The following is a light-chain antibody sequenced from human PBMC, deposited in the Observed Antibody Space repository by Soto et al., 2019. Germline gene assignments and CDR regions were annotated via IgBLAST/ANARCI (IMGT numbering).Light chain of an antibody. CDR3: QQYGSSPPWT. CDR2: GAF. Sequence: EIVLTQSPGTLSLSPGERATLSCRASQSVSDNYLAWHQQKPGQAPRLLIYGAFTRATGIPDRFSGSGSGTDFSLTISRLEPEDFAVYYCQQYGSSPPWTFGQGTTVEIK. V-gene: IGKV3-20*01. CDR1: QSVSDNY. J-gene: IGKJ1*01.